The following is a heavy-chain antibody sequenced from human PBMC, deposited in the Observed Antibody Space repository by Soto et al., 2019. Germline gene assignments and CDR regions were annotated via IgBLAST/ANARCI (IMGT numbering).Heavy chain of an antibody. CDR1: GVTVSSNY. D-gene: IGHD5-18*01. Sequence: GGSLRLSCAASGVTVSSNYMSWVRQAPGKGLEWVSVIYSGGSTYYADSVKGRFTISRHNSKNTLYLQMNSLRAEDTAVYYCARVYGYGIPYYYYYYMDVWGKGTTVTVSS. CDR2: IYSGGST. J-gene: IGHJ6*03. CDR3: ARVYGYGIPYYYYYYMDV. V-gene: IGHV3-53*04.